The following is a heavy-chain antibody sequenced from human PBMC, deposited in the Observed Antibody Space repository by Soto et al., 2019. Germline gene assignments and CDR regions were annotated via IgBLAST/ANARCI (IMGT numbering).Heavy chain of an antibody. V-gene: IGHV4-38-2*01. CDR3: AKSPKVISTAFDF. J-gene: IGHJ5*01. CDR2: IYNSGST. Sequence: SGWSMHNYYNRAWIRQPPGKGLEWIGTIYNSGSTYYNPSLKSRVTISVDTSKNQFSLELRSVAAADTALYYCAKSPKVISTAFDFWG. D-gene: IGHD3-22*01. CDR1: GWSMHNYYN.